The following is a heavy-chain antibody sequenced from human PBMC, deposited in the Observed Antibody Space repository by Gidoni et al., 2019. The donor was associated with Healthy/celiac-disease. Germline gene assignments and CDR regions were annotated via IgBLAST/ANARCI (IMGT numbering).Heavy chain of an antibody. J-gene: IGHJ2*01. CDR1: GYTLTELS. V-gene: IGHV1-24*01. CDR3: STVVGVVTANWYFDL. CDR2: FDPEDGET. Sequence: QVQLVQSGAEGKKPGASVKASCKVSGYTLTELSLHWVRPAPGKGLEWLGGFDPEDGETIYAQKFQGRVTMTEDTSTDTAYMELSSLRSEDTAVYYCSTVVGVVTANWYFDLWCRGTLVTVSS. D-gene: IGHD2-21*02.